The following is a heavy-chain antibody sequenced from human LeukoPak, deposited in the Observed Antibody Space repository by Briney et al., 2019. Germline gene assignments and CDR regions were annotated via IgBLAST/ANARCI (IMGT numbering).Heavy chain of an antibody. CDR2: IKSKTDGGTT. CDR1: GFTFSSYS. Sequence: GGSLRLSCAASGFTFSSYSMNWVRQAPGKGLELVGRIKSKTDGGTTDYAAPVKGRFTISRDDSKNTLYLQMNSLKTEDTAVYYCTTGAPPTYYDILTGVDYWGQGTLVTVSS. V-gene: IGHV3-15*01. J-gene: IGHJ4*02. D-gene: IGHD3-9*01. CDR3: TTGAPPTYYDILTGVDY.